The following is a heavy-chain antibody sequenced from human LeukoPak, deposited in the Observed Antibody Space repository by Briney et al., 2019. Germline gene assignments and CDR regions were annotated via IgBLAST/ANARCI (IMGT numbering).Heavy chain of an antibody. CDR1: GGSIRSSYYY. CDR3: ARQALPGSTLFDY. V-gene: IGHV4-39*01. J-gene: IGHJ4*02. Sequence: SETLSLTCTVSGGSIRSSYYYWGWIRQPPGKGLEWIGSIYYSGSIYSNPSLKSRVTISVDTSKNQFSLKLSSVTAADTAMYYCARQALPGSTLFDYWGQGTLVTVSS. D-gene: IGHD5/OR15-5a*01. CDR2: IYYSGSI.